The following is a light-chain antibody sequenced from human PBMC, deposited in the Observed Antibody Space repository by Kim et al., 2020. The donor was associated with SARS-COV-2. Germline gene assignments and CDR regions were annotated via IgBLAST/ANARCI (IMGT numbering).Light chain of an antibody. J-gene: IGLJ1*01. Sequence: PGQTARITCSGYALPKKYAYWYQQKSGQAPVLVIYEDSKRPSGIPERFSGSSSGTMATLTISGAQVEDEADYYCYSTDSSGNHRGVFGTGTKVTVL. V-gene: IGLV3-10*01. CDR1: ALPKKY. CDR2: EDS. CDR3: YSTDSSGNHRGV.